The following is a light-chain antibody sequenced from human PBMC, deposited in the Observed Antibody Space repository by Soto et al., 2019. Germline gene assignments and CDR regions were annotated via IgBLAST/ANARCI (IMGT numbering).Light chain of an antibody. CDR2: DAS. CDR1: QSVNKY. CDR3: QQRSDWPPIT. V-gene: IGKV3-11*01. Sequence: EIVLTQSPATLSLSPGERATLSCRASQSVNKYLAWYRQKPGQPPRLLIYDASYRVTGIPDRFSGSGSGTDFTLTISSLEPEDFAVYYCQQRSDWPPITFGQGTRLEIK. J-gene: IGKJ5*01.